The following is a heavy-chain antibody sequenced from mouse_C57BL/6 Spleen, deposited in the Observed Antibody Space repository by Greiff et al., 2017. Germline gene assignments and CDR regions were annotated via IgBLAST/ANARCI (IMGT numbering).Heavy chain of an antibody. V-gene: IGHV1-15*01. Sequence: VQLQQSGAELVRPGASVTLSCKASGYTFTDYEMHWVKQTPVHGLEWIGAIDPETGGTAYNQKFKGKAILTADKSSSTAYMELRSLTSEDSAVYYCTRSRIYYYGSSRYFDVWGTGTTVTVSS. CDR3: TRSRIYYYGSSRYFDV. CDR1: GYTFTDYE. J-gene: IGHJ1*03. D-gene: IGHD1-1*01. CDR2: IDPETGGT.